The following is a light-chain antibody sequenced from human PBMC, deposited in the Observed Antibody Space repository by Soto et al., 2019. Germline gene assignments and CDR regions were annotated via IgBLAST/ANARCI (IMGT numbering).Light chain of an antibody. CDR3: LQDYNYPYT. J-gene: IGKJ2*01. CDR2: ATS. Sequence: GDRVTITCRESQGIKPDVAWYQQKPGKAPKLLIYATSSLQRGVPPRFSGSGSGTDFTLPISSLQPEDFAAYYCLQDYNYPYTFGQGTKVEIK. V-gene: IGKV1-6*01. CDR1: QGIKPD.